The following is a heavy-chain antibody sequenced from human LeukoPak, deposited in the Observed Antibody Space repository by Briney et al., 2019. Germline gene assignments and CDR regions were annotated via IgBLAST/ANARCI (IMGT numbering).Heavy chain of an antibody. Sequence: SETLSLTCTVSGGSISSYSWSWIRQPAGKGLEWIGRMYSSGSTKYNPSLKSRVTMSVDTSKNQISLKLTSVTAADTAIYYCARWSSGDYYYVDYWAREPWSPSPQ. V-gene: IGHV4-4*07. J-gene: IGHJ4*02. CDR3: ARWSSGDYYYVDY. D-gene: IGHD3-22*01. CDR2: MYSSGST. CDR1: GGSISSYS.